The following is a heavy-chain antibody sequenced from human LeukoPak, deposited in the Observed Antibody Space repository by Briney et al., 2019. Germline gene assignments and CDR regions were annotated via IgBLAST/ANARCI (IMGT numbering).Heavy chain of an antibody. Sequence: ASVKVSCKASGYTFTGYYMHWVRQAPGQGLEWMGWINPNSGGTNYAQKFQGRVTMTRDTSTSTVYMELSSLRSEDTAVYYCAIDKPHNCFDPWGQGTLVTVSS. CDR3: AIDKPHNCFDP. J-gene: IGHJ5*02. CDR2: INPNSGGT. CDR1: GYTFTGYY. V-gene: IGHV1-2*02.